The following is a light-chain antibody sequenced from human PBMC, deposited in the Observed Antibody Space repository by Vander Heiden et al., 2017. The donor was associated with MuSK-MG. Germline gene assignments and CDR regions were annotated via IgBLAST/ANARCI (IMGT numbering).Light chain of an antibody. CDR2: SDS. CDR1: TSNIGTNH. Sequence: QSVLTQPPSESGAPGQRVTISCSGTTSNIGTNHVNWYQQVPGTAPKLLICSDSQRPSGVPDRFSGSKSGTSASLAISGLQSDDEAAYFCANWDDRVYGVVFGGGTKLTVL. J-gene: IGLJ2*01. V-gene: IGLV1-44*01. CDR3: ANWDDRVYGVV.